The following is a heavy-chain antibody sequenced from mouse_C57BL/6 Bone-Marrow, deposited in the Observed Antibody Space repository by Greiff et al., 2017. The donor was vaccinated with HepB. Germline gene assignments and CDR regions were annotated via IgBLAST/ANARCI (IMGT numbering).Heavy chain of an antibody. D-gene: IGHD3-2*02. CDR1: GYTFTSYW. CDR2: IDPSDSYT. Sequence: QVQLQQSGAELVMPGASVKLSCKASGYTFTSYWMHWVKQRPGQGLEWIGEIDPSDSYTNYNQKFKGKSTLTVDKSSITAYMQLSSLTSEDSAVYYCARDSSGYFAWFAYWGQGTLVTVSA. CDR3: ARDSSGYFAWFAY. V-gene: IGHV1-69*01. J-gene: IGHJ3*01.